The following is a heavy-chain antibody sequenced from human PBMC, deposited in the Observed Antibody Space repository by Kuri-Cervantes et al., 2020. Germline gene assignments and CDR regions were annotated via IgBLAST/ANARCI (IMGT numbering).Heavy chain of an antibody. J-gene: IGHJ6*02. Sequence: ASVKVSCKASGYTFTGYYMHWVRQAPGQGLGWMGWISAYNGNTNYAQKFQGRVTITADESTSTAYMELSSLRSEDTAVYYCAREIAVAGIGYYYYGMDVWGQGTTVTVSS. CDR2: ISAYNGNT. V-gene: IGHV1-18*04. CDR1: GYTFTGYY. D-gene: IGHD6-19*01. CDR3: AREIAVAGIGYYYYGMDV.